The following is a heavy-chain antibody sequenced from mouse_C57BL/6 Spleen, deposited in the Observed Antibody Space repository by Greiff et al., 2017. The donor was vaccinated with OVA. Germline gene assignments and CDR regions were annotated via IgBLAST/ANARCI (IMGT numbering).Heavy chain of an antibody. CDR2: IYPGSGST. CDR1: GYTFTSYW. D-gene: IGHD2-3*01. Sequence: QVQLQQPGAELVKPGASVKMSCKASGYTFTSYWITWVKQRPGQGLEWIGDIYPGSGSTNYNEKFKSKATLTVATSSSPAYMQLSSLTSEDSAVYYCARDGYYAYFDYWGQGTTLTVSS. CDR3: ARDGYYAYFDY. V-gene: IGHV1-55*01. J-gene: IGHJ2*01.